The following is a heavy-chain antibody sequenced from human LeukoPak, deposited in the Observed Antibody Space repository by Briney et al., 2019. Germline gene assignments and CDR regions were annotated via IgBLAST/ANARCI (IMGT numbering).Heavy chain of an antibody. J-gene: IGHJ3*02. D-gene: IGHD2-2*01. V-gene: IGHV4-59*01. CDR2: IYYSGST. CDR1: GGSISSYY. Sequence: PSETLSLTCTVSGGSISSYYWSWIRQPPGKGLEWIGYIYYSGSTNYNPSLKSRVTISVDTSKNQFSLKLSSVTAADTVVYYCARGYQWMYAEAFDIWGQGTMVTVSS. CDR3: ARGYQWMYAEAFDI.